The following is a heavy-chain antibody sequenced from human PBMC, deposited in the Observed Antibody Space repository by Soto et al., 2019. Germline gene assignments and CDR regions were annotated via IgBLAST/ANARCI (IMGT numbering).Heavy chain of an antibody. V-gene: IGHV3-23*01. J-gene: IGHJ4*02. CDR3: AKDGTGTSYEPSYFDY. CDR1: GFTFSSYA. CDR2: ISGSGGST. Sequence: GGSLRLSCAASGFTFSSYAMSWVRQAPGKGLEWVSAISGSGGSTYYADSVKGRFTISRDNSKNTLYLQMNSLRAEDAAVYYCAKDGTGTSYEPSYFDYWGQGTLVTVSS. D-gene: IGHD1-7*01.